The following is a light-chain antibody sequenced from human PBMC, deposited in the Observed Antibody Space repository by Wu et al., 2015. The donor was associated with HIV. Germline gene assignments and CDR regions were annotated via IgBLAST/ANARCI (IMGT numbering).Light chain of an antibody. CDR3: HQYYNWPGT. Sequence: EVVMTQSPATLSVSPGERVTLSCRAGQSVGGDVAWYQQKPGQAPRLLIYGAVTRTTAAIPARFSGSGSGTEFTLTLSNVQSEDYSVYYCHQYYNWPGTFGQGTKVEIK. V-gene: IGKV3-15*01. CDR1: QSVGGD. CDR2: GAV. J-gene: IGKJ1*01.